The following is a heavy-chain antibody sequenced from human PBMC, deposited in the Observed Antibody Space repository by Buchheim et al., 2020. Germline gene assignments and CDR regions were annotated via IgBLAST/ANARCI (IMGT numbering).Heavy chain of an antibody. CDR3: ARDAESYGMDV. Sequence: QVQLVESGGGVVQPGRSLRLSCAASGFTFSSYGIHWVRQAPGKGLEWVAVIWYDGSNKYYADSVKGRFTISRDNSKDTLYLQMNSLRAEDTAVYYCARDAESYGMDVWGQGTT. CDR2: IWYDGSNK. CDR1: GFTFSSYG. V-gene: IGHV3-33*01. J-gene: IGHJ6*02.